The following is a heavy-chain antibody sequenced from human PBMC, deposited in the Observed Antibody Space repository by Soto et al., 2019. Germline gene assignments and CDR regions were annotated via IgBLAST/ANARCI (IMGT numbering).Heavy chain of an antibody. J-gene: IGHJ5*02. V-gene: IGHV1-18*01. Sequence: QVQLVQSGAEVKKPGASVKVSCKASGYTFTSYGISWVRQAPGQGLEWMGWISAYNGNTNYAQKRQGRVTMTTDTATSKAYMELRSLRSDDTAVYYCARSGGKSRTTGTSYDWFDPWGQGTLVTVSS. D-gene: IGHD4-17*01. CDR3: ARSGGKSRTTGTSYDWFDP. CDR1: GYTFTSYG. CDR2: ISAYNGNT.